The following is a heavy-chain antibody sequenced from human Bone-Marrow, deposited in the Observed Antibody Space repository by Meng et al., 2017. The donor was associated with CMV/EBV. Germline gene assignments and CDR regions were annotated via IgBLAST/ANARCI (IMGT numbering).Heavy chain of an antibody. D-gene: IGHD4-17*01. CDR1: GFTFSSYS. CDR3: AKDSTASPFY. V-gene: IGHV3-23*01. Sequence: GESLKISCAASGFTFSSYSMNWVRQAPGKGLEWVSAISGSGGSTYYADSVKGRFTISRDNSKNTLYLQMNSLRAEDTAVYYCAKDSTASPFYWGQGTLVTVSS. CDR2: ISGSGGST. J-gene: IGHJ4*02.